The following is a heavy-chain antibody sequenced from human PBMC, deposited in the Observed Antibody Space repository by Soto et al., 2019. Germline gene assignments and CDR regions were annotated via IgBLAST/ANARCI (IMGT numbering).Heavy chain of an antibody. D-gene: IGHD5-12*01. V-gene: IGHV6-1*01. CDR2: TYYRSKWYN. J-gene: IGHJ6*02. Sequence: SQTLSLTCAISGDSVSSHSAAWNWIRQSPSRGLEWLGRTYYRSKWYNDYAVSVKSRITINPDTSKNQFSLQLNSVTPEDTAVYYCARWEESGASAIVAGPYYYYGMDVWGQGTTVTV. CDR1: GDSVSSHSAA. CDR3: ARWEESGASAIVAGPYYYYGMDV.